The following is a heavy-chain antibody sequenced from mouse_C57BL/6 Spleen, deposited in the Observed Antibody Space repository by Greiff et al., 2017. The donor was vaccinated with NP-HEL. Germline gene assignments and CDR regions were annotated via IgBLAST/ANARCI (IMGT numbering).Heavy chain of an antibody. D-gene: IGHD1-1*01. CDR2: IHPNSGST. CDR3: ASLYYYGSSYEYFDY. V-gene: IGHV1-64*01. Sequence: QVQLQQSGAELVKPGASVKLSCKASGYTFTSYWMHWVKQRPGQGLEWIGMIHPNSGSTNYNEKFKSKATLTVDKSSSIAYMQLSSLTSEDSAVYYCASLYYYGSSYEYFDYWGQGTTLTVSS. J-gene: IGHJ2*01. CDR1: GYTFTSYW.